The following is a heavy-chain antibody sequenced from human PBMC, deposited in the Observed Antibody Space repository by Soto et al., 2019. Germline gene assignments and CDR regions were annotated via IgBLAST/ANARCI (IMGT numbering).Heavy chain of an antibody. Sequence: PGGSLRLSCTASGVNLRNYWMHWVRQAPGKGLVWVSRINSGGGNIKYADSVKGRFTISRDNARNTLYLQMDSLRVEDTAVYYCARDASRYYDFWSGPYSHDYYYYGMDVWGQGTPVTLS. J-gene: IGHJ6*02. D-gene: IGHD3-3*01. V-gene: IGHV3-74*03. CDR1: GVNLRNYW. CDR3: ARDASRYYDFWSGPYSHDYYYYGMDV. CDR2: INSGGGNI.